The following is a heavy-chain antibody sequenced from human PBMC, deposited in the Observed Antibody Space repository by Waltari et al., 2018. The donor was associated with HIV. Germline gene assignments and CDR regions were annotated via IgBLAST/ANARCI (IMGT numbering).Heavy chain of an antibody. J-gene: IGHJ6*02. Sequence: QVQLVQSGAEVKKPGASVKDSCKASGYTFTSYGISWVRQAPGQGLEWMGWISAYNGNTNYAQKLQGRVTMTTDTSTSTAYMELRSLRSDDTAVYYCARDIPYDFWSGSYYYYGMDVWGQGTTVTVSS. CDR3: ARDIPYDFWSGSYYYYGMDV. V-gene: IGHV1-18*01. CDR2: ISAYNGNT. D-gene: IGHD3-3*01. CDR1: GYTFTSYG.